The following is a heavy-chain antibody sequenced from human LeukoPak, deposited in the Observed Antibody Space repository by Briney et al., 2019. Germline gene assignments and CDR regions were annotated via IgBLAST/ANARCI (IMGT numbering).Heavy chain of an antibody. CDR3: ARVSGASGSPLPYYYYGMDV. Sequence: SETLSLTCTVSGGSISSYYWSWIRQPPGQGLEWIGYIYYSGSTNYNPSLKSRVTISVDTSKNQFSLKLSPVTAADTAVYYCARVSGASGSPLPYYYYGMDVWGQGTTVTVSS. V-gene: IGHV4-59*01. CDR2: IYYSGST. D-gene: IGHD3-22*01. CDR1: GGSISSYY. J-gene: IGHJ6*02.